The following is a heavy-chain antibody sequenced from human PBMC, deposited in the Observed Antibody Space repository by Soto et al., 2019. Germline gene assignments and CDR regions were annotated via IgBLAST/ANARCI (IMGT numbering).Heavy chain of an antibody. CDR1: GFTLGTAGLS. CDR2: IDWDGDR. V-gene: IGHV2-70*13. J-gene: IGHJ4*02. D-gene: IGHD2-8*01. CDR3: ESSKGGMLYNSYFDI. Sequence: SGPTLVNPTQTLTLTCTFSGFTLGTAGLSVSWIRQAPGKALEWLAVIDWDGDRFYSASLKTRLSISKDTSKNEVLLTMTNMDLVDTSTYFCESSKGGMLYNSYFDIWGQGNLVTVSS.